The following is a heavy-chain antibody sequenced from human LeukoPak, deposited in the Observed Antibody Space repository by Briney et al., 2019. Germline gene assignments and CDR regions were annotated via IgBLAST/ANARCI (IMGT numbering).Heavy chain of an antibody. CDR1: GFTFSSYS. Sequence: KTGGSLRLSCAASGFTFSSYSMNWVRQAPGKGLEWVSSISSSSSYIYYADLVKGRFTISRDNAKNSLYLQMNSLRAEDTAVYYCARDIVVVPAAIYYYYGMDVWGQGTTVTVSS. J-gene: IGHJ6*02. V-gene: IGHV3-21*01. CDR2: ISSSSSYI. CDR3: ARDIVVVPAAIYYYYGMDV. D-gene: IGHD2-2*01.